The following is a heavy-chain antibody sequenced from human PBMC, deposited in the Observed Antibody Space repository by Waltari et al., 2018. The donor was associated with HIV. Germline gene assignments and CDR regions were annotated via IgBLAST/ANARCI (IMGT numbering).Heavy chain of an antibody. CDR1: GGSVSSSSYF. CDR2: RYYTGRA. D-gene: IGHD1-26*01. V-gene: IGHV4-39*01. Sequence: QLQLQESGPGLVKPSETLSLTCTVSGGSVSSSSYFWGWIRHPPGKGLEWIVRRYYTGRAYYNPSLKSRVTISVDTSKNQFSLKVTSVTAADTAVYYCARHALRVGAAYWNFDLWGRGTLVTVSS. CDR3: ARHALRVGAAYWNFDL. J-gene: IGHJ2*01.